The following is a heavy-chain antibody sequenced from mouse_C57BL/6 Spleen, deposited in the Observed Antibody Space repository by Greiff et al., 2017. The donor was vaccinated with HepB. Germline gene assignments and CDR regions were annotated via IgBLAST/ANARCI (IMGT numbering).Heavy chain of an antibody. V-gene: IGHV1-72*01. D-gene: IGHD1-1*01. Sequence: QVQLQQPGAELVKPGASVKLSCKASGYTFTSYWLHWVKQRPGRGLEWIGRIDPNSGGTKYNEKFKSKATLTVDKHSSTAYMQLSSLTSEDSAVYYCARSGSYYGSSPWYFDVWGTGTTVTVSS. CDR3: ARSGSYYGSSPWYFDV. J-gene: IGHJ1*03. CDR2: IDPNSGGT. CDR1: GYTFTSYW.